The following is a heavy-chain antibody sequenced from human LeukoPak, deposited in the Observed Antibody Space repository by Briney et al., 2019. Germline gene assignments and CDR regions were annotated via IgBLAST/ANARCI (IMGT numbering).Heavy chain of an antibody. Sequence: GGSLRLSCAASGFTFSSYAMHWVRQAPGKGLEWVAVISYDGSNKYYADSEKGRFTISRDNSKNTLYLQMNSLRAEDTAVYYCARGSADYGDYVGYFDYWGQGTLVTVSS. CDR1: GFTFSSYA. CDR2: ISYDGSNK. J-gene: IGHJ4*02. CDR3: ARGSADYGDYVGYFDY. D-gene: IGHD4-17*01. V-gene: IGHV3-30-3*01.